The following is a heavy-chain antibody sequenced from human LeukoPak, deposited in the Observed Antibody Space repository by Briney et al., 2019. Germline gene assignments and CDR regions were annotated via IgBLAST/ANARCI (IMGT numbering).Heavy chain of an antibody. J-gene: IGHJ4*02. CDR2: IIPSFGTA. CDR1: GGTFSSYA. V-gene: IGHV1-69*01. CDR3: ARDSYYDFWSGYYTFDY. Sequence: SVTVSCKASGGTFSSYAISWVRQAPGQWLEWMGGIIPSFGTANYAQTFQGRVTITADESTSTAYMELSSLRSEDTAVYYCARDSYYDFWSGYYTFDYWGQGTLVTVSS. D-gene: IGHD3-3*01.